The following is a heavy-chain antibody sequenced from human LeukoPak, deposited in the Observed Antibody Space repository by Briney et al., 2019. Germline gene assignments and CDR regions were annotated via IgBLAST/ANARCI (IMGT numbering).Heavy chain of an antibody. Sequence: GGSLRLSCAASGFTFSSYAMSWVRQAPGKGLEWVSVISGSGGSTYYADSLKGRFTISRDNSKNTLYLQMNRLRADDTAVYYCANSPYPMYSSSWSKKDYYGLDVWGQGTTVTVSS. V-gene: IGHV3-23*01. CDR3: ANSPYPMYSSSWSKKDYYGLDV. D-gene: IGHD6-13*01. CDR1: GFTFSSYA. CDR2: ISGSGGST. J-gene: IGHJ6*02.